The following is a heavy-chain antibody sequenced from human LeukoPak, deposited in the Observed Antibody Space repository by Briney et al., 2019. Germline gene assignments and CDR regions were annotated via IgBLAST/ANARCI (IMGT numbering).Heavy chain of an antibody. V-gene: IGHV3-15*01. CDR2: IKRKTDAGTT. J-gene: IGHJ4*02. CDR1: GFTFINAW. Sequence: GGSLRLSCAASGFTFINAWMSWVRQAPGKGLEWVGHIKRKTDAGTTDYAAPVKGRFTISRDDSKNTLHLQMNSLKTEDTAMYYCTTQYCSSTTCLYPFDYWGQGTLVTVSS. D-gene: IGHD2-2*01. CDR3: TTQYCSSTTCLYPFDY.